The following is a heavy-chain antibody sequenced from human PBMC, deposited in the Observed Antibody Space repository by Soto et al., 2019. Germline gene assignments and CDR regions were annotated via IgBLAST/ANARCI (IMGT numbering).Heavy chain of an antibody. V-gene: IGHV3-49*04. J-gene: IGHJ4*02. CDR1: GFSFAYYA. Sequence: GGSLRLSCTTSGFSFAYYAMNWVRQAPGKGLEWVGFVRGTAYGGTPEYAASAKGRFTISADGSKNIAYLQMNSLKTEDTAVYFCTRSATVTTGYYFDSWGQGTLVTVSS. D-gene: IGHD6-13*01. CDR2: VRGTAYGGTP. CDR3: TRSATVTTGYYFDS.